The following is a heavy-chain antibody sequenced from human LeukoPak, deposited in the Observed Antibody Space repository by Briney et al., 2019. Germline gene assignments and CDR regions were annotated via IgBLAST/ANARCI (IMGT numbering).Heavy chain of an antibody. CDR3: AKRQRIRNSSGAPFDY. J-gene: IGHJ4*02. Sequence: TGGSLRLSCAASGFTFSSYEMNWVRQAPGKGLEWVSYISSSGSTIYYADSVKGRFTISRDNAKNSLYLQMNSLRAEDTAVYYCAKRQRIRNSSGAPFDYWGQGTLVTVSS. V-gene: IGHV3-48*03. CDR2: ISSSGSTI. CDR1: GFTFSSYE. D-gene: IGHD6-19*01.